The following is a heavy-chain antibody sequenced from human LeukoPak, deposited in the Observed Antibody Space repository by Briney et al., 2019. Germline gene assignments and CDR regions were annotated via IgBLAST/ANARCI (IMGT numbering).Heavy chain of an antibody. CDR3: ARGTKDDFWSGYPFDY. CDR2: IIPILGIA. J-gene: IGHJ4*02. V-gene: IGHV1-69*02. D-gene: IGHD3-3*01. CDR1: GGTFSSYT. Sequence: ASVKVSCKASGGTFSSYTISWLLQAPGQGLEWMGRIIPILGIANYAQKFQGRVTITADKSTSTAYMELSSLRSEDTAVYYCARGTKDDFWSGYPFDYWGQGTLVTVSS.